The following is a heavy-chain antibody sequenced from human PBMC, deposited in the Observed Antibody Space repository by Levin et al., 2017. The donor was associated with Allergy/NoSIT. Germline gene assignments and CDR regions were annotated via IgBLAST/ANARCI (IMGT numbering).Heavy chain of an antibody. Sequence: PGGSLRLSCAASGFTFSSYAMHWVRQAPGKGLEWVAVISYDGSNKYYADSVKGRFTISRDNSKNTLYLQMNSLRAEDTAVYYCARDGVNGDYAYLADAFDIWGQGTMVTVSS. CDR1: GFTFSSYA. V-gene: IGHV3-30-3*01. CDR2: ISYDGSNK. D-gene: IGHD4-17*01. CDR3: ARDGVNGDYAYLADAFDI. J-gene: IGHJ3*02.